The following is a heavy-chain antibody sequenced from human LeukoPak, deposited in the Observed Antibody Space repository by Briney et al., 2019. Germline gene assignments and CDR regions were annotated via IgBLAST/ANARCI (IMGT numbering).Heavy chain of an antibody. D-gene: IGHD3-10*01. V-gene: IGHV3-23*01. J-gene: IGHJ4*02. CDR3: ARDRVYYGSGSYPSGFDY. Sequence: GGSLRLSCAASGFTFSSYGMSWVRQAPGKGLEWVSAISGSGGSTYYADSVKGRFTISRDNAKNSLYLQMNSLRAEDTAVYYCARDRVYYGSGSYPSGFDYWGQGTLVTVSS. CDR2: ISGSGGST. CDR1: GFTFSSYG.